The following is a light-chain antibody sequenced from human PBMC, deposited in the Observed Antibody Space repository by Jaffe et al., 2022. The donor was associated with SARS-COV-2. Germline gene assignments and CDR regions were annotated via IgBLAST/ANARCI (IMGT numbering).Light chain of an antibody. CDR1: QNIINW. CDR3: QQYNSYMWT. Sequence: DIQMTQSPSTLSASVGDRVTITCRASQNIINWLAWYQQKPGKAPKVLIYKASTLESGVPSRFSGSGSGTEFTLTISSLQPDDSATYYCQQYNSYMWTFGQGTKVEIK. V-gene: IGKV1-5*03. J-gene: IGKJ1*01. CDR2: KAS.